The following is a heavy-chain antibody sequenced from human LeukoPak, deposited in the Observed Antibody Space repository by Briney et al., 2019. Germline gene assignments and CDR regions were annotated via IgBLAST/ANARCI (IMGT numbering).Heavy chain of an antibody. Sequence: GASVRVSCKASGFTFTSRSAVKGGRQAGGERREGIGWIVVDSDNTNYADNFQERVTITSDMSASTSYMELSSLRSDDTAVYFCAAPYTSSWFDLWGQGTLVTVSS. J-gene: IGHJ5*02. V-gene: IGHV1-58*01. CDR3: AAPYTSSWFDL. CDR2: IVVDSDNT. CDR1: GFTFTSRSA. D-gene: IGHD6-13*01.